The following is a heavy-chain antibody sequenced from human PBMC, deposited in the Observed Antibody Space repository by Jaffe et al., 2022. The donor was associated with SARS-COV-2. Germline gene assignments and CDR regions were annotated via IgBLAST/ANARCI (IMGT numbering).Heavy chain of an antibody. V-gene: IGHV6-1*01. Sequence: QVQLQQSGPGLVKPSQTLSLTCAISGDSVSANYAAWNWIRQSPLRGLEWLGRTYYRSNWYHEYAESVRSRITITSDTSKNQFSLQLSSVTPDDTALYYCAREGAQWLLLLDWGQGTLVTVSS. CDR3: AREGAQWLLLLD. CDR1: GDSVSANYAA. J-gene: IGHJ4*02. D-gene: IGHD6-19*01. CDR2: TYYRSNWYH.